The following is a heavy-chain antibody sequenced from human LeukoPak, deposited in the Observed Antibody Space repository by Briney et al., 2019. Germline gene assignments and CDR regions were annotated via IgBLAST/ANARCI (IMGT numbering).Heavy chain of an antibody. CDR1: GGSFSGYY. CDR3: ARGKAAAGVYYFDY. J-gene: IGHJ4*02. V-gene: IGHV4-34*01. D-gene: IGHD6-13*01. Sequence: SETLSLTCAVYGGSFSGYYWSWIRQPPGKGLEWIGEINHSGSTNYNPSLKSRVTIPVDTSKNQFSLKLSSVTAADTAVYYCARGKAAAGVYYFDYWGQGTLVTVSS. CDR2: INHSGST.